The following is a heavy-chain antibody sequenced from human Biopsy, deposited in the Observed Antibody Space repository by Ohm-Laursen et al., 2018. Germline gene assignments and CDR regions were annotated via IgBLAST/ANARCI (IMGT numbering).Heavy chain of an antibody. D-gene: IGHD3-22*01. V-gene: IGHV4-39*01. J-gene: IGHJ5*02. Sequence: SQTLSLTCPVSGGSISNNNYYWGWIRQPPGKGLEWIGSIFYRGSPHYKPSLKSRVNISVDTSKNQFSLKLNSVTAADTAVYYRARDYDTSGYYYVSWGQGTLVTVSS. CDR1: GGSISNNNYY. CDR3: ARDYDTSGYYYVS. CDR2: IFYRGSP.